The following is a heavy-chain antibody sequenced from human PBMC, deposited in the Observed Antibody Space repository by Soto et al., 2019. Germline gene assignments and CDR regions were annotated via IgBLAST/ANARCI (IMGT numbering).Heavy chain of an antibody. CDR1: GYTFTSFG. Sequence: QVQLVQSGAEVKKPGASFKVSCKTSGYTFTSFGVSWVRQAPGQGLEWMGWISGYNGKTKYAQTLQGRVTMTADTSTSTVYMELRGLRSDDTAVYFCARDKMIYDFGLGTYDYWGQGTTVTVTS. J-gene: IGHJ4*02. CDR2: ISGYNGKT. V-gene: IGHV1-18*04. D-gene: IGHD3-10*01. CDR3: ARDKMIYDFGLGTYDY.